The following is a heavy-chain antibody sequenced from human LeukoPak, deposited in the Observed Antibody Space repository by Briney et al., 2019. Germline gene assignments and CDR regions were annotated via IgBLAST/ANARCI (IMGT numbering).Heavy chain of an antibody. Sequence: SETLSLTCTVSGGSVSDYYWSWIRQSPAKGLEWIGYIYYSESTNHNPSLKRRVTIPVDTSKNQFPLKLNSVTAADTAVYYCARVSGYDWESFYDYWGQGSLVTASS. CDR2: IYYSEST. J-gene: IGHJ4*02. CDR3: ARVSGYDWESFYDY. CDR1: GGSVSDYY. V-gene: IGHV4-59*02. D-gene: IGHD5-12*01.